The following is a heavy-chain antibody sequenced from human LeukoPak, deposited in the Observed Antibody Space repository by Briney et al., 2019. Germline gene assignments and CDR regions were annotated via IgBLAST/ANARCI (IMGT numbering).Heavy chain of an antibody. V-gene: IGHV4-31*03. J-gene: IGHJ4*02. CDR2: IYYSGCT. CDR1: GGSISSGGYY. D-gene: IGHD2/OR15-2a*01. CDR3: ARVLLPHSFDY. Sequence: SETLSLTCTVSGGSISSGGYYWSWIRQHPGKSLEWIGYIYYSGCTYYNPSLKTRATISVDTSKNQCSLKLSSVTAADTAGYYCARVLLPHSFDYWGQGTLVTVSS.